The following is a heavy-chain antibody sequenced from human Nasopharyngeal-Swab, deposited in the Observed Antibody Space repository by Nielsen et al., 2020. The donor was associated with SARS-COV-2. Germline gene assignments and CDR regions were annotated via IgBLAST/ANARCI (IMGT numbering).Heavy chain of an antibody. V-gene: IGHV4-39*07. CDR1: GGSISSSSYY. Sequence: SETLSLTCTVSGGSISSSSYYWGWIRQPPGKGLEWIGSIYYSGSTYYHPSLKSRVTISVDTSKNQFSLKLSSVTAADTAVYYCARVWRQAGERIQSGYYDYYYYMDVWGKGTTVTVSS. J-gene: IGHJ6*03. CDR2: IYYSGST. D-gene: IGHD3-3*01. CDR3: ARVWRQAGERIQSGYYDYYYYMDV.